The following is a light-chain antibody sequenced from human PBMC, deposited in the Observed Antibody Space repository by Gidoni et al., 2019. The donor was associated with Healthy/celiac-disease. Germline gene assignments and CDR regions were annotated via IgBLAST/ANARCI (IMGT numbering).Light chain of an antibody. CDR3: MQARQTPRT. V-gene: IGKV2-28*01. J-gene: IGKJ4*01. Sequence: QSPLSLPVTPGEPASISCRSSHSLLHSNGYNYLDWYLQKPGQSPQLLIYLGSNRASGVPDRFSGSGSGTDFTLKISRVEAEDVGVYYCMQARQTPRTFGGGTKVEIK. CDR2: LGS. CDR1: HSLLHSNGYNY.